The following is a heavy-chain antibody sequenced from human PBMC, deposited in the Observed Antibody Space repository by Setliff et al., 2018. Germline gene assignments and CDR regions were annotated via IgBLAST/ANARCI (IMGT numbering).Heavy chain of an antibody. CDR2: IWYDGSNK. CDR3: AKEAANYYYYMDV. D-gene: IGHD2-15*01. Sequence: GGSLRLSCAASGFTFSSYGMHWVRQAPGKGLEWAAVIWYDGSNKYYADSVKGRFTISRDNSKNTLYLQMNSLRAEDTAVYYCAKEAANYYYYMDVWGKGTTVTVSS. V-gene: IGHV3-33*06. CDR1: GFTFSSYG. J-gene: IGHJ6*03.